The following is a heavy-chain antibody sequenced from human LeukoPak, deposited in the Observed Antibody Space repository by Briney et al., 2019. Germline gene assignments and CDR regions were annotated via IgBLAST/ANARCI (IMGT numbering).Heavy chain of an antibody. CDR1: GYTFTGYY. V-gene: IGHV1-2*02. CDR3: ARDADSCSSGLDYYYYMDV. J-gene: IGHJ6*03. CDR2: INPNSGGT. Sequence: ASVKVSCKASGYTFTGYYMHWVRQAPGQGLEWMGWINPNSGGTNYAQKFQGRVTMTRDTSISTAYMELSRLRSDDTAVYYCARDADSCSSGLDYYYYMDVWGKGTTVTVSS. D-gene: IGHD6-6*01.